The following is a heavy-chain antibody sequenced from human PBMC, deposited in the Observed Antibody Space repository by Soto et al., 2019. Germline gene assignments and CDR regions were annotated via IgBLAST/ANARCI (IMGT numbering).Heavy chain of an antibody. CDR3: ATTYCSGGYCFSSEY. V-gene: IGHV3-23*01. D-gene: IGHD2-15*01. CDR1: GFTFSSYA. J-gene: IGHJ4*02. Sequence: PGGSLRLSCAASGFTFSSYAMSWVRQAPGKGLEWVSAISGSGGSTYYADSVKGRFTISRDNGENSLYLQMTSLGAEDTGVYYCATTYCSGGYCFSSEYWGQGVLVTVSS. CDR2: ISGSGGST.